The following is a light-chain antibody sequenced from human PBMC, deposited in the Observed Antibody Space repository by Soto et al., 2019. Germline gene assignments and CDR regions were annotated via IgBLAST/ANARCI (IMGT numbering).Light chain of an antibody. CDR1: QTVTRNY. CDR2: GAS. J-gene: IGKJ5*01. Sequence: ESVLTQSPGTLSLSPVERDTLSCRASQTVTRNYLAWHQQKPGQTPRLLVYGASSRATGIPDRFSGSGSGTDFTLTISRLEPEDFAVYYCQQHGSSPITFGQGTRLEI. V-gene: IGKV3-20*01. CDR3: QQHGSSPIT.